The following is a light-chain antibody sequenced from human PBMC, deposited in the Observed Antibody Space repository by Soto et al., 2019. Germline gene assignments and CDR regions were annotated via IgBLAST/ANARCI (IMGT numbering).Light chain of an antibody. CDR2: GAS. CDR3: QQYGRSPRT. CDR1: QSVASDY. V-gene: IGKV3-20*01. Sequence: EIVLTQSPDTLSLSPGERATLSCRAGQSVASDYLAWYQQKPGQAPRLLIFGASNRATGIPDRFSGSGSGTDFTLTINRLEPDDFAVYYCQQYGRSPRTFGQGTRVEIK. J-gene: IGKJ1*01.